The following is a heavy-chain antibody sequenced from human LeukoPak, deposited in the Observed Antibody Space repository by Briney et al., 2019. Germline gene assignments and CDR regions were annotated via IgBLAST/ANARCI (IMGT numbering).Heavy chain of an antibody. J-gene: IGHJ4*02. D-gene: IGHD6-13*01. V-gene: IGHV4-34*01. CDR1: GGSFSGYY. CDR3: ARKSIVAAGRKPYDY. CDR2: IDHSGRT. Sequence: SETLSLTCAVYGGSFSGYYWSWIRQPPGKGLEWTGEIDHSGRTNSNPSLKSRVIISVDMSKNQFSLRLSSVTAADTAVYYCARKSIVAAGRKPYDYWDQGTLVTVSP.